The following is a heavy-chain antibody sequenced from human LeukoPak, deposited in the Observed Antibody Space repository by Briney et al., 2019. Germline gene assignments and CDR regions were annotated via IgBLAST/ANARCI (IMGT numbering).Heavy chain of an antibody. CDR3: ARSAVAGPREWFDP. D-gene: IGHD6-19*01. V-gene: IGHV1-18*01. CDR2: ISAYNGNT. CDR1: GYTFTSYG. Sequence: ASVKVSCKASGYTFTSYGISWVRQAPGQGLEWMGWISAYNGNTNYAQKLQGGVTMTTDTSTSTAYMELRRLRSDDTAVYYCARSAVAGPREWFDPWGQGTLVTVSS. J-gene: IGHJ5*02.